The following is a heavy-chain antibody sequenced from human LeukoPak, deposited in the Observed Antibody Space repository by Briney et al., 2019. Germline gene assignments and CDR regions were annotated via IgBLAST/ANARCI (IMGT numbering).Heavy chain of an antibody. D-gene: IGHD4-17*01. CDR3: ASDLDYGDIDDSFDV. Sequence: GGSLRPPFEAPGFNFSSFAMHWVRQAPGKGRDGVPVFSEGGDDKFYTDSVKGRFSISRDNSKNTLYLQMNSLRAEDTAAYHCASDLDYGDIDDSFDVWGQGTMVTVSS. V-gene: IGHV3-30-3*01. CDR2: FSEGGDDK. CDR1: GFNFSSFA. J-gene: IGHJ3*01.